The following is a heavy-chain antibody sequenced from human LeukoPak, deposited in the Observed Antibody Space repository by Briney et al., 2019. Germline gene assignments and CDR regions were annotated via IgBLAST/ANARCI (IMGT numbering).Heavy chain of an antibody. CDR3: VKGKGYYGSGSPDS. Sequence: GGSLRLSCSASGFTFSNYAMHWVRQAPGKGLQYVSAISTNGGNTYYADSVEGRFTISRDNSKNTLYLQMSSLRPEDTAVYYCVKGKGYYGSGSPDSWGQGTLVTVSS. D-gene: IGHD3-10*01. J-gene: IGHJ5*01. V-gene: IGHV3-64D*09. CDR1: GFTFSNYA. CDR2: ISTNGGNT.